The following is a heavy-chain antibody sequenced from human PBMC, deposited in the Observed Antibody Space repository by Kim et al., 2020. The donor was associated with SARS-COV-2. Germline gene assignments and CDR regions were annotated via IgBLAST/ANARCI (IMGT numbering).Heavy chain of an antibody. CDR2: ICYTGST. Sequence: SETLSLTCTVSGGSISSYYWSWIRQPPGKGLEWIGCICYTGSTTYNPSLKSRVTISVDTSNNQFSLKVSSVTAADTAVYYCARVSSWTGGSGGVDVWGQGTTVTVSS. CDR3: ARVSSWTGGSGGVDV. CDR1: GGSISSYY. D-gene: IGHD6-13*01. J-gene: IGHJ6*02. V-gene: IGHV4-59*01.